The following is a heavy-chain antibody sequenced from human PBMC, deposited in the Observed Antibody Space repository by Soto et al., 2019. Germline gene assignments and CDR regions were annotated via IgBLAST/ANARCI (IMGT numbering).Heavy chain of an antibody. D-gene: IGHD5-12*01. CDR1: GFTFDDYT. CDR3: AKDISSDYDPTTHYYYGMDV. J-gene: IGHJ6*02. CDR2: ISWDGGST. V-gene: IGHV3-43*01. Sequence: GGSLRLSCAASGFTFDDYTMHWVRQAPGKGLEWVSLISWDGGSTYYADSVKGRFTISRDNSKNSLYLQMNSLRTEDTALYYCAKDISSDYDPTTHYYYGMDVWGQGTTVTVSS.